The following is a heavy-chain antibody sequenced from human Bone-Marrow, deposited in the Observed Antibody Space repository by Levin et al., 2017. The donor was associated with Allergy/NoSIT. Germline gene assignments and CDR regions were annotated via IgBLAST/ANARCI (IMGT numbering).Heavy chain of an antibody. J-gene: IGHJ4*02. CDR1: GFTFSSYA. Sequence: GESLKISCAASGFTFSSYAMIWVRQAPGKGLEWVSGINGAGGGTYYADSVKGRFTISRDNSKNTLYLQMNSLRGEDTAVYYCAKENTRYYFGSGSYYSPPYYFDYWGQGTLVTVSS. CDR2: INGAGGGT. CDR3: AKENTRYYFGSGSYYSPPYYFDY. D-gene: IGHD3-10*01. V-gene: IGHV3-23*01.